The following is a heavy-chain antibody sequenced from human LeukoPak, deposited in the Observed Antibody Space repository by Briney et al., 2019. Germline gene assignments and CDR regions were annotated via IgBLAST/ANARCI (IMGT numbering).Heavy chain of an antibody. V-gene: IGHV3-53*01. CDR2: IYSGGST. Sequence: GGSLRLSCAASGFTVSSNYMSWVRQAPGKGLEWVSVIYSGGSTYYADSVKGRFTISRDNAKNSLYLQMNSLRAEDTAVYYCAVEGGYGVYFDYWGQGTLVTVSS. CDR3: AVEGGYGVYFDY. J-gene: IGHJ4*02. D-gene: IGHD3-10*01. CDR1: GFTVSSNY.